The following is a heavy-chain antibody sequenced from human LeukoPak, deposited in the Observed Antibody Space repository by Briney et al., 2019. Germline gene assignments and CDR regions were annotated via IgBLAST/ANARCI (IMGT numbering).Heavy chain of an antibody. CDR3: ARDAAGIDY. D-gene: IGHD6-19*01. V-gene: IGHV4-4*07. CDR2: IYSSGTT. CDR1: GGSISNYC. Sequence: PSETLSLTCTVSGGSISNYCWIWIRQPAGKGLEWTGRIYSSGTTNYNPSLKSRLTMSVDTSKNQFSLKLSSVTAADTAMYYCARDAAGIDYWGQGTLVTVSP. J-gene: IGHJ4*02.